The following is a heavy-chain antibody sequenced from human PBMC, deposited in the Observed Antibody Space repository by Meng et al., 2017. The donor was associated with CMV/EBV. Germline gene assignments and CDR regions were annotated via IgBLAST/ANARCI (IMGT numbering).Heavy chain of an antibody. V-gene: IGHV3-15*01. CDR1: W. J-gene: IGHJ4*02. D-gene: IGHD3-22*01. CDR2: IKSKTDGGTT. Sequence: WMSWVRRAPGKGLEWVCRIKSKTDGGTTDYAAPVKGRFTISRDDSKNTLYLQMNSLKTEDTAVYYCTTVYGGYYYDSSGYYLGFDYWGQGTLVTVSS. CDR3: TTVYGGYYYDSSGYYLGFDY.